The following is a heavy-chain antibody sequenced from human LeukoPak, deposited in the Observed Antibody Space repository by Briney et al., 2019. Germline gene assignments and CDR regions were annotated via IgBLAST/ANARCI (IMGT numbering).Heavy chain of an antibody. V-gene: IGHV3-33*01. CDR2: IWYDGSNK. Sequence: GGSLRLSCAASGFTFSSYGMHWVRQAPGKGLEWVAVIWYDGSNKYYADSVKGRFTISRDNSKNALYLQMNSLRAEDMAVYYCARDISDTQYYYDSSGRDAFDIWGQGTMVTVSS. CDR3: ARDISDTQYYYDSSGRDAFDI. CDR1: GFTFSSYG. J-gene: IGHJ3*02. D-gene: IGHD3-22*01.